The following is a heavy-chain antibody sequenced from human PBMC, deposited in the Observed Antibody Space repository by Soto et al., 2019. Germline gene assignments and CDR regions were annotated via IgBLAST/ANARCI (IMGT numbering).Heavy chain of an antibody. D-gene: IGHD6-13*01. V-gene: IGHV4-39*02. CDR3: ARVRQQLVLIDWFDS. CDR2: VYHTGST. CDR1: GGSINSNGYY. Sequence: QPLLQESGPGLVKPSETLSLTCTVSGGSINSNGYYWGWIRQPPGKGLEWIGSVYHTGSTYYTPSLQSRVTISVDTSKNHFSLRLTSVTAADTAVYYCARVRQQLVLIDWFDSWGQGT. J-gene: IGHJ5*01.